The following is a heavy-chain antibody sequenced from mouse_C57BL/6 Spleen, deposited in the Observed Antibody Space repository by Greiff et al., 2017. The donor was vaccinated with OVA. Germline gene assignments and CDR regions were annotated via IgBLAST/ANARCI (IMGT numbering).Heavy chain of an antibody. CDR2: IYPGDGDT. CDR3: ATLYDGYYGAWAY. D-gene: IGHD2-3*01. J-gene: IGHJ3*01. V-gene: IGHV1-82*01. CDR1: GYAFSSSW. Sequence: VKLQESGPELVKPGASVKISCKASGYAFSSSWMNWVKQRPGKGLEWIGRIYPGDGDTNYNGKFKGKATLTADKSSSTAYMQLSSLTSEDSAVYFCATLYDGYYGAWAYWGQGTLVTVSA.